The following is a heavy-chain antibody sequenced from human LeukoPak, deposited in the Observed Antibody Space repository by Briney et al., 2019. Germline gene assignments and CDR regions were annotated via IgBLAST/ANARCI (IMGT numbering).Heavy chain of an antibody. D-gene: IGHD2-2*01. V-gene: IGHV1-69*05. J-gene: IGHJ4*02. CDR2: IIPIFGTA. Sequence: ASVKVSCKASGGTFSSYAISWVRQAPGQGLEWMGGIIPIFGTANYAQKFQGRVTITTDESTSTAYMELSSLRSEDTAVYYCARGGFEHDANIVVVPAAPFDYWGQGTLVTVSS. CDR1: GGTFSSYA. CDR3: ARGGFEHDANIVVVPAAPFDY.